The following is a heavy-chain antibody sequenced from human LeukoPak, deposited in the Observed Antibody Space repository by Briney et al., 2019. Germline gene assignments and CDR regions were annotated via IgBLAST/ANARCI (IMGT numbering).Heavy chain of an antibody. V-gene: IGHV3-23*01. CDR1: GFIFSSYA. J-gene: IGHJ5*02. CDR3: AKDAPFDP. Sequence: GGSLRLSCAASGFIFSSYAMSWVRQAPGKGLEWLSTISSSGGSTNYADSVKGRFTISRENSKNRLHLEMNSLRAEDTAIYYCAKDAPFDPWGQGTLVTVSS. CDR2: ISSSGGST.